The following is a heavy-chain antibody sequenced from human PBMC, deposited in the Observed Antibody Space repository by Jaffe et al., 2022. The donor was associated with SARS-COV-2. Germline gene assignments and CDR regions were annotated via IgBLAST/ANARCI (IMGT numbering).Heavy chain of an antibody. Sequence: QLQLQESGPGLVKPSETLSLTCTVSGGSISSSSYYWGWIRQPPGKGLEWIGSIYYSGSTYYNPSLKSRVTISVDTSKNQFSLKLSSVTAADTAVYYCARLSDWWDYYDSSGPDYWGQGTLVTVSS. CDR3: ARLSDWWDYYDSSGPDY. CDR2: IYYSGST. D-gene: IGHD3-22*01. V-gene: IGHV4-39*01. J-gene: IGHJ4*02. CDR1: GGSISSSSYY.